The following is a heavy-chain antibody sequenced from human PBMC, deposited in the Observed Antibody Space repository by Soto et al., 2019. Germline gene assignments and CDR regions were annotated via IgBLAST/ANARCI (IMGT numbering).Heavy chain of an antibody. V-gene: IGHV3-30-3*01. Sequence: QVQLVESGGGVVQPGRSLRLSCAASGFTFSSYAMHWVRQAPGKGLEWVAVISYDGRNKYYADSVKGRFTISIDNSKNTLYLQMNSLRAEDTAVYYCAREFGDPYYYYGMDVWCQGTTVTVSS. CDR3: AREFGDPYYYYGMDV. CDR1: GFTFSSYA. D-gene: IGHD3-16*01. J-gene: IGHJ6*02. CDR2: ISYDGRNK.